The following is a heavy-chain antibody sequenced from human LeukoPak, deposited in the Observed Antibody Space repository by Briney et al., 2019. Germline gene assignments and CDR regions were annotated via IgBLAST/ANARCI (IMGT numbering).Heavy chain of an antibody. CDR3: AKAVIAVAGTAHFDY. D-gene: IGHD6-19*01. J-gene: IGHJ4*02. V-gene: IGHV3-9*01. CDR2: ISWNSGSI. CDR1: GFTFDDYA. Sequence: GGSLRLSCAASGFTFDDYAMHWVRQAPGKGLEGVSGISWNSGSIGYEDSVKGRFTISRDNAKNSLYLQMNSLRAEDTALYYCAKAVIAVAGTAHFDYWGQGTLVTVSS.